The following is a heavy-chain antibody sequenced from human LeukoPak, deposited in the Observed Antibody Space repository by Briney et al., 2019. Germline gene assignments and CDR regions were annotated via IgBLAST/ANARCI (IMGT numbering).Heavy chain of an antibody. J-gene: IGHJ4*02. CDR1: GFTFSTYT. CDR3: AKESLGYCSGGSCYAKDY. D-gene: IGHD2-15*01. V-gene: IGHV3-21*04. CDR2: INSISTYI. Sequence: GGSLRLSCAASGFTFSTYTMNWVRQAPGKGLEWVSSINSISTYIHVADSVKGRFTISRNNAKNSLYLQMNSLRAEDTAVHYCAKESLGYCSGGSCYAKDYWGQGTLVTVSS.